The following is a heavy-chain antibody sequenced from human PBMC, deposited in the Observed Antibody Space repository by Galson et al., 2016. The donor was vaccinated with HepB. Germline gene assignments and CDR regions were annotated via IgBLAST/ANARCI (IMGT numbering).Heavy chain of an antibody. Sequence: SLRLSCAASGFAFSSYWMYWVRQPPGKGLVWVSRINSDGSRRTYADSVKGRFTISRDNARNALYLQMDSLRAEDTAVYYCARGGYDGYEIDYWGQGTLVSVSS. CDR1: GFAFSSYW. V-gene: IGHV3-74*01. CDR2: INSDGSRR. J-gene: IGHJ4*02. CDR3: ARGGYDGYEIDY. D-gene: IGHD5-12*01.